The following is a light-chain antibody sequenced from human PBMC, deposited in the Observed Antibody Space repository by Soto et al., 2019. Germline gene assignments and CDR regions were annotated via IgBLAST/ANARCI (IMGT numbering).Light chain of an antibody. CDR2: GAS. CDR3: QQYGSSPRT. J-gene: IGKJ1*01. CDR1: QSVSSN. V-gene: IGKV3-20*01. Sequence: EIVMTQSPATLSVSPGERATLSCRASQSVSSNLAWYQQKPGQAPRLLMYGASSRATGIPDRFSGSGSGTDFILTISRLEPEDFAVYYCQQYGSSPRTFGQGTKVDIK.